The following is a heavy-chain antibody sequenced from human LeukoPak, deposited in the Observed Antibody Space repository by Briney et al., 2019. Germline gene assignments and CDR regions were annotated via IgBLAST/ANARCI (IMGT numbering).Heavy chain of an antibody. V-gene: IGHV3-21*01. CDR1: GSTFSSYS. Sequence: GGSLRLSCAASGSTFSSYSMNWVRQAPGKGLEWVSSISSSSSYIYYADSVKGRFTISRDNAKNSLFLQMNSLRAEDTAVYYCARSHDYGIDYWGLGTPVTVSS. J-gene: IGHJ4*02. D-gene: IGHD4-17*01. CDR3: ARSHDYGIDY. CDR2: ISSSSSYI.